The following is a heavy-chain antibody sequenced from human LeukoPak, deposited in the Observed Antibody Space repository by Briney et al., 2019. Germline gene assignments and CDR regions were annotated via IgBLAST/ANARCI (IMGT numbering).Heavy chain of an antibody. CDR3: ARGALLWFGDRMEYYFDY. V-gene: IGHV4-34*01. J-gene: IGHJ4*02. CDR1: GESFSGYY. Sequence: PSETLSLTCAVYGESFSGYYWSWIRQPPGKGLEWIGEINHSGSTNYNPSLKTRVTISVDTSRNQFSLKLSSMTAADTAVYYCARGALLWFGDRMEYYFDYWGQGTLLTVSS. D-gene: IGHD3-10*01. CDR2: INHSGST.